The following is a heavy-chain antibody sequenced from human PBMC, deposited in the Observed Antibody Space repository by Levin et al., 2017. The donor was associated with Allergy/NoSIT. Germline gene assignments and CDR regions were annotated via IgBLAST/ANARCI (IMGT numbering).Heavy chain of an antibody. V-gene: IGHV4-59*13. CDR2: ISHTGTT. J-gene: IGHJ4*02. D-gene: IGHD5-12*01. CDR3: AREDNDGATTYFAY. Sequence: SQTLSLTCTVSGGSIRSYYWSWIRQPPGKELEWIGYISHTGTTSYNPSLKSRLTMSVDTSKNHFSLRLSSVTAADTAVYYCAREDNDGATTYFAYWGQGTLVTVSS. CDR1: GGSIRSYY.